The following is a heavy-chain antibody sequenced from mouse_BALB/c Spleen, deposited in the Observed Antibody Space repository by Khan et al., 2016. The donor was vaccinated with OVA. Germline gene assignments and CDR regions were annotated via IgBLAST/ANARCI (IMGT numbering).Heavy chain of an antibody. CDR2: ISTYYGEA. J-gene: IGHJ3*01. V-gene: IGHV1S137*01. CDR3: ARGGGGDRFAY. Sequence: QVQLQQPGAELVRPGVSVKISCKGSGYRFTDFTMHWVKQSHAKSLEWIGVISTYYGEASYNQKFKGKATMTVDKSSSTAYMELDRLTSEDSAIYYCARGGGGDRFAYWGQGTLVTVSA. CDR1: GYRFTDFT.